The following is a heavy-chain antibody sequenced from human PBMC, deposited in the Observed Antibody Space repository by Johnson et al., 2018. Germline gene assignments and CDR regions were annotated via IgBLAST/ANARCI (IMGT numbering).Heavy chain of an antibody. V-gene: IGHV3-30*18. CDR1: GFTFSSYG. J-gene: IGHJ1*01. CDR3: AKDGRRFRYFDGAFIFQR. D-gene: IGHD3-9*01. Sequence: VPLVQSGGGVVQPGRSLRLSCAASGFTFSSYGMHWVRQAPGKGLEWVAVISYDGSNKYYGDSEKGRFTISRDNSKNTLYLQMNSRGAEDTAVYYCAKDGRRFRYFDGAFIFQRWGQGTLVTVSS. CDR2: ISYDGSNK.